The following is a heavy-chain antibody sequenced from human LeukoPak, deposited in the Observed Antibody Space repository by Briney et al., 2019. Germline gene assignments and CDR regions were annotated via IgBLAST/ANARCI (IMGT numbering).Heavy chain of an antibody. J-gene: IGHJ4*02. CDR3: ARVDWSSEGFDY. D-gene: IGHD3-3*01. CDR1: GYSFTGYY. Sequence: ASVKFSCKTSGYSFTGYYLFWVRQAPGQGLEWLGWINPNSGGTNYAQNIQDRVTMTRDTSITTAYMELRRLSPGDRAVYYCARVDWSSEGFDYWGQGTLGTVSS. CDR2: INPNSGGT. V-gene: IGHV1-2*02.